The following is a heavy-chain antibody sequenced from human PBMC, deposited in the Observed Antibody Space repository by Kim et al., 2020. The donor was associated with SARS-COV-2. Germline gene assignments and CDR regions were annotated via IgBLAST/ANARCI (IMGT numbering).Heavy chain of an antibody. CDR1: GFTFNNNA. D-gene: IGHD4-4*01. V-gene: IGHV3-23*01. J-gene: IGHJ4*02. CDR3: AKGRSNCCTYDY. Sequence: GGSLRLSCAVSGFTFNNNALNWVRQAPGKGLEWLSTISDNGADTYYADSVKGRFTISRELSKNTFYLQLNSLRVEDTAVYYCAKGRSNCCTYDYWGQGTLVSVSS. CDR2: ISDNGADT.